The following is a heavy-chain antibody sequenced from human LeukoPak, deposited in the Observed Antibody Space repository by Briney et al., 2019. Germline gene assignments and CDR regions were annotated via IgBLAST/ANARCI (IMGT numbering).Heavy chain of an antibody. CDR2: IHPNSGGT. CDR1: GYTFTSYY. D-gene: IGHD3-3*01. CDR3: AKGGGTIFGVVSI. J-gene: IGHJ4*02. Sequence: AASVKVSCKASGYTFTSYYMHWVRQAPGQGLEWMGWIHPNSGGTHYAQKFQGRVTMTRDTSISTAYMELNRLKSDDTAMYYCAKGGGTIFGVVSIWGQGTLVTVSS. V-gene: IGHV1-2*02.